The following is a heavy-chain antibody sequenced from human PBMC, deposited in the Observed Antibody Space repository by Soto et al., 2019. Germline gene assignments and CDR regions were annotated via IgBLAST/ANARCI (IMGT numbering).Heavy chain of an antibody. CDR1: GGTFNNYV. J-gene: IGHJ4*02. D-gene: IGHD2-2*01. CDR2: ILPIFATA. CDR3: AGRCDSTTCLGHFYY. Sequence: QVQLVQSGGEVKKPGSSVKVSCKASGGTFNNYVVNWVRQAPGQGLELMGGILPIFATANYAQKFQGGVTITADKSTSTAYMELTSLRSEDTAVYYCAGRCDSTTCLGHFYYWGQGTLVTVSS. V-gene: IGHV1-69*06.